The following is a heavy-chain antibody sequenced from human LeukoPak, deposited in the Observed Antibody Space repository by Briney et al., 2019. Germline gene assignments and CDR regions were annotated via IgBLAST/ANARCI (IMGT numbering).Heavy chain of an antibody. CDR3: ARVTGSYGAFDI. CDR1: GGSVSSGSYY. Sequence: SENLSLTCTVSGGSVSSGSYYWSWIRQPPGKGLEWIGYIYYSGSTNYNPSLKSRVTISVDTSKNQFSLKLSSVTAADTAVYYCARVTGSYGAFDIWGQGTMVTVSS. J-gene: IGHJ3*02. V-gene: IGHV4-61*01. CDR2: IYYSGST. D-gene: IGHD3-10*01.